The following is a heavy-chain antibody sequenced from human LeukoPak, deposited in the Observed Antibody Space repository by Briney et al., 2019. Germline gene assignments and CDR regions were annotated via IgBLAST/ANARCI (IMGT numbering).Heavy chain of an antibody. CDR3: ARRPDAFDI. V-gene: IGHV3-43D*03. Sequence: GGSLRLSCAASGFTFDGYAMHWVRQAPGKGLGWVSLISWDGGSTYYADSVKGRFTISRDNSKNSLYLQMNSLRAEDTALYYCARRPDAFDIWGQGTMVTVSS. J-gene: IGHJ3*02. CDR1: GFTFDGYA. CDR2: ISWDGGST.